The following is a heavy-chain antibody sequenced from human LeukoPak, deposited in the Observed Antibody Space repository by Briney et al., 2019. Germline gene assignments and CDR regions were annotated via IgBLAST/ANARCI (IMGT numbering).Heavy chain of an antibody. Sequence: ASVKVSRKASGGTFSSYAISWVRQAPGQGLEWMGGIIPNFGTANYAQKFQGRVTITADESTSTAYMELSSLRSEDTAVYYCARSSNYDFWSGLNWFDPWGQGTLVTVSS. D-gene: IGHD3-3*01. CDR3: ARSSNYDFWSGLNWFDP. CDR1: GGTFSSYA. CDR2: IIPNFGTA. J-gene: IGHJ5*02. V-gene: IGHV1-69*13.